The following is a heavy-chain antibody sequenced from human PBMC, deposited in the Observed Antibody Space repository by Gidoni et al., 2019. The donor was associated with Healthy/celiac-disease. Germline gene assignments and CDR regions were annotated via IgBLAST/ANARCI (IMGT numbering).Heavy chain of an antibody. Sequence: QVQLVESGGGVVQPGRSLRLSCAASGFTFSRYGMHWVRQAPGRGLELVAVISYDGSNKYYADSVKGRVTISRDNSKNTLYLQMNSLRAEDTAVYYCAKEGRYSSWDGVYYFDYWGQGTLVTVSS. CDR2: ISYDGSNK. J-gene: IGHJ4*02. CDR1: GFTFSRYG. CDR3: AKEGRYSSWDGVYYFDY. D-gene: IGHD6-6*01. V-gene: IGHV3-30*18.